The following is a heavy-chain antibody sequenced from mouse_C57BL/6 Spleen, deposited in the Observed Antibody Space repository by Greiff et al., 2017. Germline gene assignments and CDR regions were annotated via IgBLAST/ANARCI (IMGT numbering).Heavy chain of an antibody. V-gene: IGHV7-3*01. CDR1: GFTFTDYY. CDR2: IRNKANGYTT. J-gene: IGHJ2*01. CDR3: ARYQGIWIDY. Sequence: EVKLVESGGGLVQPGGSLSLSCAASGFTFTDYYMSWVRQPPGKALEWLGFIRNKANGYTTEYSASVKGRFTISRDNSQSILYLQRNALRAEDSATYYCARYQGIWIDYWGQGTTLTVSS.